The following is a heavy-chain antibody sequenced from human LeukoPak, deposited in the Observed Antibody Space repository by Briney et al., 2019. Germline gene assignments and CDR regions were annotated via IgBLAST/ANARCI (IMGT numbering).Heavy chain of an antibody. V-gene: IGHV3-23*01. Sequence: PGGSLRLSCAASGFTFSSYAMSWVRQAPGKGLEWVSGISGSGGNTYYADSVKGRFTISRDNSKNTLYLQMNSLRAEDTAVYYCARPEWEPTPEYFQHWGQGTLVTVSS. J-gene: IGHJ1*01. CDR3: ARPEWEPTPEYFQH. CDR2: ISGSGGNT. D-gene: IGHD1-26*01. CDR1: GFTFSSYA.